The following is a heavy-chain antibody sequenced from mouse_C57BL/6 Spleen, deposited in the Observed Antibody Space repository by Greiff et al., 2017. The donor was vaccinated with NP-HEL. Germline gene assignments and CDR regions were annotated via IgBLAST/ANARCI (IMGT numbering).Heavy chain of an antibody. D-gene: IGHD2-3*01. Sequence: EVQLQQSGPELVKPGASVKISCKASGYTFTDYYMNWVKQSHGKSLEWIGDINPNNGGTSYNQKFKGKATLTVDKSSSTAYMELRSLTSEDSAVYYCATRGDGYPYYWGQGTTLTVSS. CDR2: INPNNGGT. CDR1: GYTFTDYY. V-gene: IGHV1-26*01. CDR3: ATRGDGYPYY. J-gene: IGHJ2*01.